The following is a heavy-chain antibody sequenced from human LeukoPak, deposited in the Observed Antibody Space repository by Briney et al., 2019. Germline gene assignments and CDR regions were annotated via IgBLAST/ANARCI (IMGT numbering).Heavy chain of an antibody. D-gene: IGHD4-17*01. Sequence: SGPTLVKPTQTLTLTCTFSGFSLSTSGGGVGWIRQPPGKALEWLALIYWNDDKRYSPSLKNRLTITKDTSKNQVVLTMTNMDPVDTATYYCAHYDDYRGDFDYWGQGTLVTVSS. CDR3: AHYDDYRGDFDY. CDR2: IYWNDDK. V-gene: IGHV2-5*01. J-gene: IGHJ4*02. CDR1: GFSLSTSGGG.